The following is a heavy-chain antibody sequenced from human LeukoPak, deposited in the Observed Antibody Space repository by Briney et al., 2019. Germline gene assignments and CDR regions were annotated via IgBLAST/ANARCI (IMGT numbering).Heavy chain of an antibody. CDR1: GGSISSSSYY. V-gene: IGHV4-39*01. J-gene: IGHJ3*02. Sequence: SETLSLTCTVSGGSISSSSYYWGWIRQPPGKGLEWIGSIYYSGSTYYNPSLKSRVTISVDTSKKQFSLNLSSVTAADTAVYNCARRIGRVGVSPSGALGIWGQGTMVTVSS. CDR2: IYYSGST. D-gene: IGHD1-26*01. CDR3: ARRIGRVGVSPSGALGI.